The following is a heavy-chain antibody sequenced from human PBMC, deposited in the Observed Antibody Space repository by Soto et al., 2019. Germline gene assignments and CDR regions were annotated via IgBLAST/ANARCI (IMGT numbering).Heavy chain of an antibody. J-gene: IGHJ5*02. CDR1: GFTFSSYG. D-gene: IGHD3-10*01. Sequence: QVQLVESGGGVVQPGRSLRLSCAASGFTFSSYGMQWVRQAPGKGLEWVAVIWYDGSNKYYADSVKGRFTISRDNSKNTLYLQMNSLRAEDTAVYYCARDLGGWFGEMGWFDPWGQGTLVTVSS. CDR2: IWYDGSNK. V-gene: IGHV3-33*01. CDR3: ARDLGGWFGEMGWFDP.